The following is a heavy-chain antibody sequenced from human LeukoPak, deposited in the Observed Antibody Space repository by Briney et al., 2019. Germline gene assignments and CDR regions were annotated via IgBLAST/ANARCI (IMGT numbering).Heavy chain of an antibody. CDR2: FYHGGST. Sequence: SETLSLTCTVSGYPISTGYYWDWIRQPPGKGLEWIGTFYHGGSTYYNPSLKSRVTISVDTSKNQFSLNLTSVTAADTAVYYCARSAARRGWFDPWGQGTLVTVSS. CDR3: ARSAARRGWFDP. CDR1: GYPISTGYY. J-gene: IGHJ5*02. D-gene: IGHD6-6*01. V-gene: IGHV4-38-2*02.